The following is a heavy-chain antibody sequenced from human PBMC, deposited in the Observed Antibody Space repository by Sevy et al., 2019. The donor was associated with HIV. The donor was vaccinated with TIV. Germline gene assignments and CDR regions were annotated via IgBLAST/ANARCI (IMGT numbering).Heavy chain of an antibody. D-gene: IGHD1-1*01. CDR3: AKDLHPPGPVRGTNFDY. V-gene: IGHV3-30*18. J-gene: IGHJ4*02. CDR1: ALTFPRYS. Sequence: GALRLPCAGSALTFPRYSFHLVRQAPGKGPEWVGILLYEGTNLFYWTSVKGRFTISRDNSKNTLYLQINDMRTEDTAVYYCAKDLHPPGPVRGTNFDYWGRGTLVTVSS. CDR2: LLYEGTNL.